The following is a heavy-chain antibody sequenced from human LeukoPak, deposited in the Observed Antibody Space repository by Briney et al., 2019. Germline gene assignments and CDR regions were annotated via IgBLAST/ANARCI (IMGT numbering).Heavy chain of an antibody. D-gene: IGHD3-22*01. CDR1: GGSISSYY. Sequence: SETLSLTCTVSGGSISSYYWSWIRQPPGKGLEWIGSIYYSGSTYYNPSLKSRVTISVDTSKNQFSLKLSSVTAADTAVYYCASPARRYYYDSSGSDTFDYWGQGTLVTVSS. CDR2: IYYSGST. CDR3: ASPARRYYYDSSGSDTFDY. J-gene: IGHJ4*02. V-gene: IGHV4-39*07.